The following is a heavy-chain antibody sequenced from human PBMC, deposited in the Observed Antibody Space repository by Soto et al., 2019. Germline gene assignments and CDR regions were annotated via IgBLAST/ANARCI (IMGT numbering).Heavy chain of an antibody. CDR3: ARDSPQSYYDSSGYYRVYGMDV. V-gene: IGHV3-33*01. CDR2: IWYDGSNK. J-gene: IGHJ6*02. D-gene: IGHD3-22*01. Sequence: VGSLRLSCAASGFTFSSYGMHWVRQAPGKGLEWVAVIWYDGSNKYYADSVKGRFTISRDNSKNTLYLQMNSLRAEDTAVYYCARDSPQSYYDSSGYYRVYGMDVWGQGTTVTVSS. CDR1: GFTFSSYG.